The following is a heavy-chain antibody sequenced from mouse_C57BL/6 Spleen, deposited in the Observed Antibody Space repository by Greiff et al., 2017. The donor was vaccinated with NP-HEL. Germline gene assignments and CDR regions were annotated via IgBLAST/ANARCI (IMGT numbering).Heavy chain of an antibody. CDR2: IWSGGST. D-gene: IGHD1-1*01. V-gene: IGHV2-2*01. Sequence: VKLMESGPGLVQPSQSLSITCTVSGFSLTSYGVHWVRQSPGKGLEWLGVIWSGGSTDYNAAFISRLSISKDNSKSQVFFKMNSLQADATAIYYCARNPLTTVVAHWYFDVWGTGTTVTVSS. CDR1: GFSLTSYG. CDR3: ARNPLTTVVAHWYFDV. J-gene: IGHJ1*03.